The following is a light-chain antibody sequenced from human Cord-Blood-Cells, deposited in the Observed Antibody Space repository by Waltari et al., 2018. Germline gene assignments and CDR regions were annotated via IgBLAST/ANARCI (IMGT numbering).Light chain of an antibody. CDR2: EVS. CDR3: SSYTSSSTNYV. Sequence: QSPLTQPASVSGSPGQSITLSCPGTTSDVAGSNYVSWYQQHPGKAPKLMIYEVSNRPSGVSNRFSGSKSGNTASLTISGLQAEDEADYYCSSYTSSSTNYVFGTGTKVTVL. J-gene: IGLJ1*01. CDR1: TSDVAGSNY. V-gene: IGLV2-14*01.